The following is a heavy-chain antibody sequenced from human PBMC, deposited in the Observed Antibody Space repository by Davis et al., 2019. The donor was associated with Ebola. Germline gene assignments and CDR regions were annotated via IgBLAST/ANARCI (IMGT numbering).Heavy chain of an antibody. Sequence: AASVKVSCKASGYTFTSYGITWVRQAPGQGLEWMGWINPHNGNTNYAQNVQGRVTMTTDTSTSTAYMELSSLRAEDTAVYYCARLVGIAVAWGQGTLVTVSS. CDR2: INPHNGNT. V-gene: IGHV1-18*04. D-gene: IGHD6-19*01. CDR1: GYTFTSYG. J-gene: IGHJ5*02. CDR3: ARLVGIAVA.